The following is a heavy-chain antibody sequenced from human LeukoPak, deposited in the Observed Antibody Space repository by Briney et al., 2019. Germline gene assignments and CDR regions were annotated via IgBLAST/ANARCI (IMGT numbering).Heavy chain of an antibody. D-gene: IGHD2-15*01. V-gene: IGHV1-18*01. CDR2: INGYNGDT. Sequence: ASVKVPCKTSGYTFSSYGITWVRQAPGQGLEWMAWINGYNGDTDYAQNCQGRVTVTTDTSTSTVYMELRSLRSDDTAVYYCARGRMYDAFDIWGQGTMATVSS. J-gene: IGHJ3*02. CDR3: ARGRMYDAFDI. CDR1: GYTFSSYG.